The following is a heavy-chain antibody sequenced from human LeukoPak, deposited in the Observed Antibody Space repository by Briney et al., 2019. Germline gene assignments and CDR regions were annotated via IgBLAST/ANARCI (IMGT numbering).Heavy chain of an antibody. CDR3: ARGKSDAYGLEDD. J-gene: IGHJ4*02. V-gene: IGHV3-23*01. CDR2: IDRGVGST. Sequence: GGSLRLSCAASGFTFSKYDMSWVPQAPGKGLECVSAIDRGVGSTYYADSVKGRFTISRDNAKNTLYLQMNSLRAEDTAVYFCARGKSDAYGLEDDWGQGTLVTVSS. CDR1: GFTFSKYD. D-gene: IGHD3-10*01.